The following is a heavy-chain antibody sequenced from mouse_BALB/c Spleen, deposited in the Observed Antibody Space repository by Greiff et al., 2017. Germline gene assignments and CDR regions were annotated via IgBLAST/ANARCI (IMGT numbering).Heavy chain of an antibody. J-gene: IGHJ4*01. CDR1: GFTFSSFG. Sequence: EVQGVESGGGLVQPGGSRKLSCAASGFTFSSFGMHWVRQAPEKGLEWVAYISSGSSTIYYADTVKGRFTISRDNPKNTLFLQMTSLRSEDTAMYYSAREGYDAMDYWGQGTSVTVSS. CDR2: ISSGSSTI. V-gene: IGHV5-17*02. CDR3: AREGYDAMDY.